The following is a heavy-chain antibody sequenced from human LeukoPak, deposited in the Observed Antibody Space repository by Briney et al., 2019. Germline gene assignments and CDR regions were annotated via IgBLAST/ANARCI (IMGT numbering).Heavy chain of an antibody. J-gene: IGHJ4*02. D-gene: IGHD2/OR15-2a*01. V-gene: IGHV4-59*08. CDR3: AGHHPRNTVDF. Sequence: SESLSLTCTVSGGSISSYYWSWLRQPPGKGLEWIAYISDIGSINYNPSLKSRVTISLDTSKNQFSLKLSSVTAADTAVYYCAGHHPRNTVDFWGQGTLVTVSS. CDR2: ISDIGSI. CDR1: GGSISSYY.